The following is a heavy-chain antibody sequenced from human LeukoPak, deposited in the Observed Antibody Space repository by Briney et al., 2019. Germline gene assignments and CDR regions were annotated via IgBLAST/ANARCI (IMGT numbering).Heavy chain of an antibody. Sequence: GGSLRLSCAASGFTFSGYYMSCIRQAPGKGVEWVSYISSSGSTIYYADSVKGRFTISRDNAKNSLYLQMNSLRAEDTAVYYCARDRDSSSRYYYYMDVWGKGTTVTVSS. D-gene: IGHD6-6*01. CDR3: ARDRDSSSRYYYYMDV. J-gene: IGHJ6*03. CDR1: GFTFSGYY. V-gene: IGHV3-11*01. CDR2: ISSSGSTI.